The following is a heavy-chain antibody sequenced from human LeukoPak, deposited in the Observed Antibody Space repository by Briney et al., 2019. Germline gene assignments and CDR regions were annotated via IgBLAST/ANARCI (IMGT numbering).Heavy chain of an antibody. V-gene: IGHV1-2*02. CDR1: GCTFSGYD. D-gene: IGHD2-15*01. CDR3: ARATSAAAADGRHSY. J-gene: IGHJ4*03. CDR2: INPNCGGT. Sequence: GASVKVSCKASGCTFSGYDMHWVRQAPGQGLEWMGWINPNCGGTNYAQKFQGRVTMTRDESISTAYMELSRLRSDDTAGYYCARATSAAAADGRHSYWGDGTL.